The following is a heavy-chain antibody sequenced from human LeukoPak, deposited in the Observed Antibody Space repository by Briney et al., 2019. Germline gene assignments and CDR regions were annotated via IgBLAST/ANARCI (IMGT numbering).Heavy chain of an antibody. CDR3: AKDITSSWYIASGAFDI. D-gene: IGHD6-13*01. V-gene: IGHV3-43*02. CDR1: GFTFDDYA. Sequence: GGSLRLSCAASGFTFDDYAMHWVRQAPGKGLEWVSLISGDGGSTYYADSVKGRFTISRDNSKNSLYLQMNSLRTEDTALYYCAKDITSSWYIASGAFDIWGQGTMVTVFS. CDR2: ISGDGGST. J-gene: IGHJ3*02.